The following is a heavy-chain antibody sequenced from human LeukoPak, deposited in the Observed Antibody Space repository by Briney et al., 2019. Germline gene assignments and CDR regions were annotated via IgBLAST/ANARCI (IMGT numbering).Heavy chain of an antibody. CDR2: ISSSGNTI. D-gene: IGHD7-27*01. CDR3: ARERPGEDTFDI. Sequence: GGSLRLSCAAPGFTFSSCEMNWVRQAPGKGLGWVSFISSSGNTIYYADSVKGRFIISRDNAKNSLYLQMNSLRTEDTAIYYCARERPGEDTFDIWGQGTMVTVSS. V-gene: IGHV3-48*03. CDR1: GFTFSSCE. J-gene: IGHJ3*02.